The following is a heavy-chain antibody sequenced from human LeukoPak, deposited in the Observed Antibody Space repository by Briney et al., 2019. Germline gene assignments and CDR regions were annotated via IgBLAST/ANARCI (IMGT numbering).Heavy chain of an antibody. V-gene: IGHV3-48*01. D-gene: IGHD3-16*02. CDR1: GFTFSSYS. CDR2: ISSSSSTI. Sequence: PGRSLRLSCAASGFTFSSYSMNWVRQAPGKGLEWVSYISSSSSTIYYADSVKGRFTISRDNAKNSLYLQMNSLRAEDTAVYYCARVLRLRLGELSFGYWGQGTLVTVSS. CDR3: ARVLRLRLGELSFGY. J-gene: IGHJ4*02.